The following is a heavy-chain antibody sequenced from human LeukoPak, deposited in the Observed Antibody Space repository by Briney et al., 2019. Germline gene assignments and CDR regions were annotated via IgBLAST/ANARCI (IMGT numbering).Heavy chain of an antibody. CDR1: GGSFRNCY. V-gene: IGHV4-34*01. CDR3: ARGGRITMVRGVINWFDP. CDR2: INDSGST. Sequence: SETLSLTCAVFGGSFRNCYWTWIRQPPGKGLEWIAEINDSGSTNYNPSLMSRVTISIDTSKNQFSLKLRSVTAADTAVYYCARGGRITMVRGVINWFDPWGQGTLVTVSS. D-gene: IGHD3-10*01. J-gene: IGHJ5*02.